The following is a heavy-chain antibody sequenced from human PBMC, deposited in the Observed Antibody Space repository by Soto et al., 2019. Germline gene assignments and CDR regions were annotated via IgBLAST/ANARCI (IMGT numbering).Heavy chain of an antibody. D-gene: IGHD1-26*01. V-gene: IGHV4-39*01. J-gene: IGHJ6*02. CDR1: GGSISSSSYY. Sequence: SETLSLTCTVSGGSISSSSYYWGWIRQPPGKGLEWIESIYYSGSTYYNTSLKSRVTISVDTSKKQLSLKLSSVTAEDTAEYNFAISGGRVYSGSYYRYYYYYGMDVWGQGTTVTVSS. CDR3: AISGGRVYSGSYYRYYYYYGMDV. CDR2: IYYSGST.